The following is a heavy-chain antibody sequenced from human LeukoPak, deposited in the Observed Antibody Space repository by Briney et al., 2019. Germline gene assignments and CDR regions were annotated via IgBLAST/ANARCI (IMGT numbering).Heavy chain of an antibody. CDR1: GYSISSGYY. CDR2: IYYSGST. Sequence: NPSETLSLTCTVSGYSISSGYYWGWIRQPPGKGLEWIGSIYYSGSTYYNPSLKSRVTISVDTSKNQFSLKLSSVTAADTAVYYCAANSADYNTLGSSYKVWGQGTLVTVSS. V-gene: IGHV4-38-2*02. D-gene: IGHD3-10*01. CDR3: AANSADYNTLGSSYKV. J-gene: IGHJ4*02.